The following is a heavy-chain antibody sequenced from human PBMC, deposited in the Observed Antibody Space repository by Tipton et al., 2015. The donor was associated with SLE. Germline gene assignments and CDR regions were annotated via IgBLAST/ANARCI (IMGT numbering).Heavy chain of an antibody. D-gene: IGHD3-9*01. Sequence: TLSLTCTVSGGSINSGGHYWNWIRQPAGKGLEWVGRVYSSGSTDYNASLNSRVTISVDTSKNQFSLKLSSVTAADTAVYYCARLVDILSGSWFDPWGQGTLVTVSS. J-gene: IGHJ5*02. CDR2: VYSSGST. CDR3: ARLVDILSGSWFDP. CDR1: GGSINSGGHY. V-gene: IGHV4-61*02.